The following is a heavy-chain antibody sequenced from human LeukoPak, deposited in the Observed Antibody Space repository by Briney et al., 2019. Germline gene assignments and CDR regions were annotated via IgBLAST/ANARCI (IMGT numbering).Heavy chain of an antibody. CDR1: GFTFSSYT. Sequence: PGGSLRLSCATSGFTFSSYTMNWVRQAPGKGLEWVSGISGSDGNTYYADSVKGRFTISRDNSKNTLYLQMNSLRVEDTAVYYCAKDPPGAGPDFDCWGQGTLITVSS. V-gene: IGHV3-23*01. D-gene: IGHD6-19*01. CDR2: ISGSDGNT. J-gene: IGHJ4*02. CDR3: AKDPPGAGPDFDC.